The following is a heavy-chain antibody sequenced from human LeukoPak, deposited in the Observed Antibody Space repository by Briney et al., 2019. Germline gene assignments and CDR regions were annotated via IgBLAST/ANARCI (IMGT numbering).Heavy chain of an antibody. CDR2: INSDGSST. CDR1: GFTFSSYW. V-gene: IGHV3-74*01. CDR3: ARATGSYYSLGY. Sequence: GGSLRLSCAASGFTFSSYWMPWVRQAPGKGLVWVSRINSDGSSTSYADSVKGRFTVSRDNAKNTLYLQMNSLRAEDTAVYYCARATGSYYSLGYWGQGTLVTVSS. J-gene: IGHJ4*02. D-gene: IGHD1-26*01.